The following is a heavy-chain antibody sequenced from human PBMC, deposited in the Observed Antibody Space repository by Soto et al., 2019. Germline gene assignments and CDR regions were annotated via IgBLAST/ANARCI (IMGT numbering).Heavy chain of an antibody. Sequence: PGEPLKISCNGSGYSFTIYWIGWVRQMPGKGLEWMGIIYPGDSDTRYSPSFQGQVTISADKSISTAYLQWSSLKASDTAMYYCARHGCSSTSCYDNYYYYGMDVWGQGTTVTVSS. CDR2: IYPGDSDT. V-gene: IGHV5-51*01. CDR3: ARHGCSSTSCYDNYYYYGMDV. CDR1: GYSFTIYW. D-gene: IGHD2-2*01. J-gene: IGHJ6*02.